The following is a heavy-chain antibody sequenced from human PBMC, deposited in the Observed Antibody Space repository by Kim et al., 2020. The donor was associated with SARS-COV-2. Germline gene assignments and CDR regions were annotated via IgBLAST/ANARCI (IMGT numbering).Heavy chain of an antibody. CDR2: IGTAGDT. J-gene: IGHJ3*02. V-gene: IGHV3-13*04. Sequence: GGSLRLSCAASGFTFSSYGIHWVRQVTGKGLEWVSAIGTAGDTYYSGAAKGRFTISRENAANSLYLQMSSLRAADTAVYYCASEGSSSGMDGLDIWGRGT. CDR1: GFTFSSYG. CDR3: ASEGSSSGMDGLDI. D-gene: IGHD6-6*01.